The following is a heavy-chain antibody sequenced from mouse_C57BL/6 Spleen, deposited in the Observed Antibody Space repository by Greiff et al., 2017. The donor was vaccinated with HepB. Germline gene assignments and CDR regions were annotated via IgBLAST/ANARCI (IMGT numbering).Heavy chain of an antibody. D-gene: IGHD1-1*01. CDR1: GYTFTSYW. J-gene: IGHJ2*01. Sequence: QVQLQQPGAELVRPGSSVKLSCKASGYTFTSYWMDWVKQRPGQGLEWIGNIYPSDSETHYNQKFKDKATLTVDKSSSTAYMQLSSLTSEDSAVYYCARRRNYYGSSPCYFDYWGQGTTLTVSS. CDR2: IYPSDSET. CDR3: ARRRNYYGSSPCYFDY. V-gene: IGHV1-61*01.